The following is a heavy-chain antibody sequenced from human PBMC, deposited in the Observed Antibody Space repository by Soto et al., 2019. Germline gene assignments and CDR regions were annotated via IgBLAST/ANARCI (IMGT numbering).Heavy chain of an antibody. Sequence: QVQLEESGPGLVRPSETVSLTCAVSGDSISSLNWWSWVRQPPGKGLEWIGEIYHSGSTNYNPSHKRRVTISVDKSKNHSSLKLSSVTAADTAVYYCARAYDSSGYADYGGQGTLVTVSS. D-gene: IGHD3-22*01. V-gene: IGHV4-4*02. CDR3: ARAYDSSGYADY. CDR2: IYHSGST. J-gene: IGHJ4*02. CDR1: GDSISSLNW.